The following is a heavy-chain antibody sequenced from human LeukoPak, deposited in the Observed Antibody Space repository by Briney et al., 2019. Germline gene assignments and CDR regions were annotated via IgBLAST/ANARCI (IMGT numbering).Heavy chain of an antibody. D-gene: IGHD3-22*01. Sequence: SETLSLTCTVSGGSISSSSYYWGWIRQPPGKGLEWIGSIYYSGSTYYNPSLKSRVTISVDTSKNQFSLKLSSVTAADTAVYYCARSYYDSSLRLFDYWGQGTLVTVSS. J-gene: IGHJ4*02. CDR3: ARSYYDSSLRLFDY. CDR2: IYYSGST. V-gene: IGHV4-39*01. CDR1: GGSISSSSYY.